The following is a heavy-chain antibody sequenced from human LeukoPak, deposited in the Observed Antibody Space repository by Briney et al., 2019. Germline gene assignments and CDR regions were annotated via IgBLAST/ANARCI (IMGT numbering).Heavy chain of an antibody. CDR3: AKVRGPNDSPIDY. J-gene: IGHJ4*02. CDR1: GFTFSSYG. V-gene: IGHV3-30*02. Sequence: QAGGSLRLSCAASGFTFSSYGMHWVRQAPGKGLEWVAVIWYDGSNKYYADSVKGRFTISRDNSKNTLYLQMNSLRAEDTAVYYCAKVRGPNDSPIDYWGQGTLVTVSS. CDR2: IWYDGSNK. D-gene: IGHD3-16*01.